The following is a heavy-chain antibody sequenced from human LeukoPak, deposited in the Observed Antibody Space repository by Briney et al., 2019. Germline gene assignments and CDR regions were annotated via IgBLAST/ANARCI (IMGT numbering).Heavy chain of an antibody. CDR1: GFTFSSYS. CDR3: ARGYCSGGSCYEFDY. J-gene: IGHJ4*02. V-gene: IGHV3-48*02. Sequence: GGSLRLSCAASGFTFSSYSMNWVRQAPGKGLEWVSYISSSSSTIYYADSVKGRFTISRDNAKNSLYLQMNSLRDEDTVVYYCARGYCSGGSCYEFDYWGQGTLVTVSS. D-gene: IGHD2-15*01. CDR2: ISSSSSTI.